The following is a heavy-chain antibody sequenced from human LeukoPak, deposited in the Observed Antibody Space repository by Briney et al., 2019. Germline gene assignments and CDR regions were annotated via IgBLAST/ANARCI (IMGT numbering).Heavy chain of an antibody. V-gene: IGHV3-30-3*01. CDR3: ARDGAAAGKGGFDY. Sequence: GGSLRLSCAASGFTFSSYAMHWVRQAPGKGLEWVAVISYDGSNKYYADSVKGRFTISRDNSKNTLYLQMNSLRAEDTAVYYCARDGAAAGKGGFDYWGQGTLVTVSS. CDR1: GFTFSSYA. J-gene: IGHJ4*02. CDR2: ISYDGSNK. D-gene: IGHD6-13*01.